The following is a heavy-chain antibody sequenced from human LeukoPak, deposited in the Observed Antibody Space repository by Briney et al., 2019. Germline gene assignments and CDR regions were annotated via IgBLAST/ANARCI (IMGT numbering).Heavy chain of an antibody. CDR3: ARSYGDYGSYYYYYYGMDV. J-gene: IGHJ6*02. D-gene: IGHD4-17*01. V-gene: IGHV4-39*01. Sequence: PSETLSLTCTVSGGSISSSSYYWGWIRQPPGKGLEWIGRIYYSGSTYYNPSLKSRVTISVDTSKNQFSLKLSSVTAADTAVYYCARSYGDYGSYYYYYYGMDVWGQGTTVTVSS. CDR1: GGSISSSSYY. CDR2: IYYSGST.